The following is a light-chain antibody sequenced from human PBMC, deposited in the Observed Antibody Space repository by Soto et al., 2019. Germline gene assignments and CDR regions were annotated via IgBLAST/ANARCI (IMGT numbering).Light chain of an antibody. CDR1: QGISNY. V-gene: IGKV1-27*01. Sequence: DIQMTQSPSSLSASVGDRVTISCRASQGISNYLAWYQQKPGKAPRLLIYAASSLQSGVSFRFTGSGSGTDFTLTISSLHPEDVATYYCQNYNWPPFTFGPGTKVDIK. CDR2: AAS. J-gene: IGKJ3*01. CDR3: QNYNWPPFT.